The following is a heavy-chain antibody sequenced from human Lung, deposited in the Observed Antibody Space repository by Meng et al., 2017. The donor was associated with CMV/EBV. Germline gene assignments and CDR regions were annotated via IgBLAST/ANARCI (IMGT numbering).Heavy chain of an antibody. CDR3: ALDYDSYGYYYAFDF. V-gene: IGHV1-2*06. D-gene: IGHD3-22*01. CDR1: GYTFTGYY. CDR2: INPNSDGT. Sequence: SGYTFTGYYLHWVRQAPGQGLEWMGRINPNSDGTIYAQDFKGRVTITRDTSISTAYMELTGLRSDDTAVYYCALDYDSYGYYYAFDFWGQGTLVTVSS. J-gene: IGHJ4*02.